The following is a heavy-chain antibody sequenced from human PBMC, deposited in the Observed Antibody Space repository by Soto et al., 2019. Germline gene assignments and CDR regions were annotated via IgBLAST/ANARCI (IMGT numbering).Heavy chain of an antibody. CDR3: AKTGIPSPYYYYGMDV. V-gene: IGHV3-23*01. J-gene: IGHJ6*02. CDR1: GFTFSSYA. CDR2: ISGSGGST. Sequence: GGSLRLSCAASGFTFSSYAMSWVRQAPGKGLEWVSAISGSGGSTYYADPVKGRFTISRDNSKNTLYLQMNSLRAEDTAVYYCAKTGIPSPYYYYGMDVWGQGTTVTVSS. D-gene: IGHD2-21*01.